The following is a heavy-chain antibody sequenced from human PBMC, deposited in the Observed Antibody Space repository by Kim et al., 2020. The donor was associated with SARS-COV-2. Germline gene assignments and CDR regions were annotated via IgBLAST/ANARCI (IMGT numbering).Heavy chain of an antibody. CDR1: GYTFTGYY. J-gene: IGHJ6*02. CDR2: INPNSGGT. V-gene: IGHV1-2*02. D-gene: IGHD6-13*01. Sequence: ASVKVSCKASGYTFTGYYMHWVRQAPGQGLEWMGWINPNSGGTNYAQKFQGRVTMTRDTSISTAYMELSRLRSDDTAVYYCAREHAAAGTFGYYYGMDVWGQGTTVTVSS. CDR3: AREHAAAGTFGYYYGMDV.